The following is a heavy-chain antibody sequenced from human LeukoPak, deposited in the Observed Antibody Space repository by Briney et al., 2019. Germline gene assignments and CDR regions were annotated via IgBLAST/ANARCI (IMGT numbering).Heavy chain of an antibody. J-gene: IGHJ3*02. CDR2: ISGYNDNT. CDR1: GYTFTSYG. D-gene: IGHD3-10*01. CDR3: ARDSYYGSGREAFDI. Sequence: ASVKVSCKASGYTFTSYGFTGVRQAPGQGLEGMGWISGYNDNTNYAQKFQGRVTMTTDTSTTTAYMELRSLGSDDTAVYYCARDSYYGSGREAFDIWGQGTMVTVSS. V-gene: IGHV1-18*01.